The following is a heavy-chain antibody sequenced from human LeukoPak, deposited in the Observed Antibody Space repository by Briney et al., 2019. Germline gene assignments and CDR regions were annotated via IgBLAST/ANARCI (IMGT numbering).Heavy chain of an antibody. D-gene: IGHD1-26*01. J-gene: IGHJ4*02. Sequence: SETLSLTCTVSGGSVSSGTYYWSWIRQPPGKGLEWIGEINHSGSTNYNPSLKSRVTISVDTSKNQFSLKLSSVTAADTAVYYCAREEPVGATPFDYWGQGTLVTVSS. CDR1: GGSVSSGTYY. V-gene: IGHV4-39*07. CDR3: AREEPVGATPFDY. CDR2: INHSGST.